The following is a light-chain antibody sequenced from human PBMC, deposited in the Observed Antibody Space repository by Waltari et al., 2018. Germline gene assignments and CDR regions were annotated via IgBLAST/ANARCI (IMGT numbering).Light chain of an antibody. CDR3: QRYNSYPIT. CDR1: QSNGSG. CDR2: EAT. V-gene: IGKV1-5*03. J-gene: IGKJ3*01. Sequence: DIQVTESPSTLSATVADGVTVTSRASQSNGSGLAWYQQKPGKAPKLLIYEATSLESGVPPRFSASGSGTEFTLPISSLQPDDFATYYCQRYNSYPITFGPGTKVDI.